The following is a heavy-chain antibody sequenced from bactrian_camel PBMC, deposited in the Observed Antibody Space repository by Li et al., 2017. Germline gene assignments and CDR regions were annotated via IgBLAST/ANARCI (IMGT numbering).Heavy chain of an antibody. V-gene: IGHV3S53*01. D-gene: IGHD3*01. CDR2: LTVDGKT. Sequence: HVQLVESGGGSVQAGGSLKLSCAASGYTASSAYSSYCMGWFRQVPGKEREGVATLTVDGKTNYADSVKGRFTISRDTAKKTLYLQMNSLKPEDTAIYYCAALEGMRWGPVGGVCSKYAMDYWGKGTQVTVS. CDR1: GYTASSAYSSYC. J-gene: IGHJ7*01.